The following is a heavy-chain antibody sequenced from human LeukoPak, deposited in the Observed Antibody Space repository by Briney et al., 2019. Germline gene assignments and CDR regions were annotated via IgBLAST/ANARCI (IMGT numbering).Heavy chain of an antibody. D-gene: IGHD3-3*01. CDR3: ASSGQRTLPPYYDFWRGSHGHMDV. CDR1: GFTFSSYS. V-gene: IGHV3-21*01. Sequence: PGGSLRLSCAAPGFTFSSYSMNWVRQAPGKGLEWVSSISSSSYIYYADSVKGRFTISRDNAKNSLYLQMNSLRAEDTAVYYCASSGQRTLPPYYDFWRGSHGHMDVWGKGTTVTVSS. J-gene: IGHJ6*03. CDR2: ISSSSYI.